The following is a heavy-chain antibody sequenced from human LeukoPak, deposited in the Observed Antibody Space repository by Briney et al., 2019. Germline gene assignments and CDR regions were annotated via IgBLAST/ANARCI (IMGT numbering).Heavy chain of an antibody. D-gene: IGHD2-2*01. V-gene: IGHV4-59*12. CDR1: GGSISSYY. Sequence: PSETLSLTCTVSGGSISSYYWSWIRQPPGKGLEWIGYIYYSGSTNYNPSLKSRVTISVDTSKNQFSLKLSSVTAADTAVYYCARAFGGIVPAAPYRFDPWGQGTLVTVSS. CDR3: ARAFGGIVPAAPYRFDP. J-gene: IGHJ5*02. CDR2: IYYSGST.